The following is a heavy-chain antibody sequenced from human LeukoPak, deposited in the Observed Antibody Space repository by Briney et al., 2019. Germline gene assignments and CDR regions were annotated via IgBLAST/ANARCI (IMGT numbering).Heavy chain of an antibody. CDR2: IYNSGST. CDR3: ARLTVAGTWYFDL. J-gene: IGHJ2*01. V-gene: IGHV4-59*12. CDR1: GGSISNYY. D-gene: IGHD6-19*01. Sequence: KASETLSLTCTVSGGSISNYYWTRIRQPPGKGLEWIGYIYNSGSTNYNPSLKSRVTISVDTSKNQFSLKLSSVTAADTAAYYCARLTVAGTWYFDLWGRGTLVTVSS.